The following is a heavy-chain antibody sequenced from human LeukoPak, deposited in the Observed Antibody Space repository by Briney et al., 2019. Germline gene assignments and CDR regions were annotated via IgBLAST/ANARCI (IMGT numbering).Heavy chain of an antibody. Sequence: GGSLRLSCAASGFTFSSFAMSWVRQAPGKGLEWVSAISSSGTATYYADSVKGRFAISRDNSKNTLYLQMNSLRADDTAVYYCVKCLESYPTDFFDHWGQGTLVTVSS. CDR3: VKCLESYPTDFFDH. V-gene: IGHV3-23*01. CDR1: GFTFSSFA. D-gene: IGHD3-3*01. CDR2: ISSSGTAT. J-gene: IGHJ4*02.